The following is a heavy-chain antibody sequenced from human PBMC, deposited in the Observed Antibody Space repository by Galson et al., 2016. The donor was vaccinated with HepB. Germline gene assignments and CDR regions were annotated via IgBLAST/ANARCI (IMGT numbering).Heavy chain of an antibody. Sequence: SLRLSCAASGFTFSSYWMHWVRQVPGKGLVWVSRISGDGSSISYADSVRGRFTISRDNAKNSLFLQMNSLRDDDTAVYYCAKDLWTTYIESNWFDPWGQGTLVTVSS. D-gene: IGHD3/OR15-3a*01. CDR3: AKDLWTTYIESNWFDP. CDR2: ISGDGSSI. J-gene: IGHJ5*02. CDR1: GFTFSSYW. V-gene: IGHV3-74*01.